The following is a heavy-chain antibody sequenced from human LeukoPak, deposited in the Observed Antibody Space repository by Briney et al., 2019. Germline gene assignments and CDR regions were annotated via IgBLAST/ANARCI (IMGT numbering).Heavy chain of an antibody. CDR2: IIPIFGTA. V-gene: IGHV1-69*13. J-gene: IGHJ3*02. Sequence: GASVKVSCKASGGTFSSYAISWVRQAPGQGLEWMGGIIPIFGTANYAQKFQGRVTITADESTSTAYMELSSLRSEDTAVYYCARGLSGSYYDDAFDIWGQGTMVTVSS. CDR3: ARGLSGSYYDDAFDI. D-gene: IGHD1-26*01. CDR1: GGTFSSYA.